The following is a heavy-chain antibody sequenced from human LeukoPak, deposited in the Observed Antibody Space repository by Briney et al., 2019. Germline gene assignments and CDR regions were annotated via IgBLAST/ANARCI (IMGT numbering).Heavy chain of an antibody. CDR3: ARDPTVRGNPGY. CDR1: GFTFDDYA. D-gene: IGHD4-17*01. J-gene: IGHJ4*02. Sequence: GRSLRLSCAASGFTFDDYAMHWVRQAPGKGLEWVSGISWNSGSIGYADSVKGRFTISRDNAKNSLYLQMNSLRAEDTAEYYCARDPTVRGNPGYWGQGTLVTVSS. CDR2: ISWNSGSI. V-gene: IGHV3-9*01.